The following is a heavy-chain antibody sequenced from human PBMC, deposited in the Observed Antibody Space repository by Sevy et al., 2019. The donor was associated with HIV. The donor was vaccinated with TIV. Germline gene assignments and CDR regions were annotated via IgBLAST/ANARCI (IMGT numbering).Heavy chain of an antibody. CDR1: GYTFTGYY. D-gene: IGHD5-18*01. J-gene: IGHJ4*02. V-gene: IGHV1-2*02. CDR2: LNPNSGGT. Sequence: ASVKVSCKASGYTFTGYYMHWVRQAPGQGLEWMGWLNPNSGGTNYAQNFQGRVTMTRDTSISTAYMELSRLKSDDTAVYYCARDVGGGYSYGTFDYSGQGTLVTVSS. CDR3: ARDVGGGYSYGTFDY.